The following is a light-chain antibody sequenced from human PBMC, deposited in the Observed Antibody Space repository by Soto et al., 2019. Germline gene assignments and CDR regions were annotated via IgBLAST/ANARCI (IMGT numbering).Light chain of an antibody. CDR2: GAS. V-gene: IGKV3-20*01. J-gene: IGKJ1*01. CDR3: QQYGSSPET. CDR1: QSVSSY. Sequence: EIVLTQSPATLSLSPGERATLSCRASQSVSSYLAWYQQKPGQAPRLLIYGASSRATGIPDRFSGSGSGTDFTLTISRLEPEDFAVYYCQQYGSSPETFGQGTRWIS.